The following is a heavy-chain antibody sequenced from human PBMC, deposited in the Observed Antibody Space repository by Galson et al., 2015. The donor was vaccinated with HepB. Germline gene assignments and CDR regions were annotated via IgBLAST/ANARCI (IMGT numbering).Heavy chain of an antibody. CDR3: AKDGPKSNTWNKYFDH. Sequence: SLRLSCAASKFTFSNYAMHWVRQAPGKGLEWVAFIRHHGNEKYYADSVKDRFTISRDNSKNTLFLQMNSLKPEDTGVYFCAKDGPKSNTWNKYFDHWGQGTLVTVSS. J-gene: IGHJ4*02. D-gene: IGHD1/OR15-1a*01. CDR2: IRHHGNEK. CDR1: KFTFSNYA. V-gene: IGHV3-30*02.